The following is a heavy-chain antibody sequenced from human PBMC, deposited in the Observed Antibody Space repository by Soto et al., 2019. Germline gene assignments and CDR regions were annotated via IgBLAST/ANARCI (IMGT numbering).Heavy chain of an antibody. CDR2: ISYDGSNK. V-gene: IGHV3-30-3*01. J-gene: IGHJ5*02. D-gene: IGHD4-17*01. Sequence: GGSLRLSCAASGFTFSSYAMHWVRQAPGKGLEWVAVISYDGSNKYYADSVKGRFTISRDNSKNTLYLQMNSLRAEDTAVYYCAREERPDHDYGDYDSRKNWFDPWGQGTLVTVSS. CDR1: GFTFSSYA. CDR3: AREERPDHDYGDYDSRKNWFDP.